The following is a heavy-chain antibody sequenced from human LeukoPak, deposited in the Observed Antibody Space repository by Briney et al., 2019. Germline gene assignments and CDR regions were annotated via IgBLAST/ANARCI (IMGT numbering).Heavy chain of an antibody. CDR3: ARVLRGHDFWSGFPFWYFDL. J-gene: IGHJ2*01. Sequence: SETLSLTCIVSGGSISSSSYYWGWVRQPPGKGLEWIGYIYYSGSTYYNPSLKSRVTISVDTSKNQFSLKLSSVTAADTAVYYCARVLRGHDFWSGFPFWYFDLWGRGTLVTVSS. V-gene: IGHV4-30-4*08. CDR1: GGSISSSSYY. D-gene: IGHD3-3*01. CDR2: IYYSGST.